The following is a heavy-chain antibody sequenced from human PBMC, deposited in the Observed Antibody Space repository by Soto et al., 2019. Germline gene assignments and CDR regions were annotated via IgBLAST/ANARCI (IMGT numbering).Heavy chain of an antibody. CDR1: GGTITSGRSS. J-gene: IGHJ5*02. Sequence: SETLSLTCSVSGGTITSGRSSWNWIRQSPGKGLEWIAYIYHSGSTYYNPSLKSRVTISVDRSENRFSLKLSSVTAADTAVYFCVRESVPSGPNYFDTWGPGTLVTVSS. D-gene: IGHD2-2*01. CDR3: VRESVPSGPNYFDT. V-gene: IGHV4-30-2*06. CDR2: IYHSGST.